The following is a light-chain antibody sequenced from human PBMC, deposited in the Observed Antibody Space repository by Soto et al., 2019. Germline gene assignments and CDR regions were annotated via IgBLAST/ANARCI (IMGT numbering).Light chain of an antibody. CDR1: SSDVGDNNY. CDR2: DVT. CDR3: SSYTSSSTLYV. V-gene: IGLV2-14*01. J-gene: IGLJ1*01. Sequence: QSALTQPASVSGSPGQSITISCTGTSSDVGDNNYVSWYQQHPGKAPKLMIYDVTDWPSGVSNRFSGSKSGNTASLTISGLQAEDEADYYCSSYTSSSTLYVFGTGTKLTVL.